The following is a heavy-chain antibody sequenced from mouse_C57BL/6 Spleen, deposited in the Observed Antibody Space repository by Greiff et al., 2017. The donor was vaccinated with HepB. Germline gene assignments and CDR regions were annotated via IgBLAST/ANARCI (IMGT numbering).Heavy chain of an antibody. D-gene: IGHD1-1*01. CDR3: ARRIHYGSSYGGYFDV. CDR1: GYAFSSSW. V-gene: IGHV1-82*01. J-gene: IGHJ1*03. CDR2: IYPGDGDT. Sequence: QVQLKESGPELVKPGASVKISCKASGYAFSSSWMNWVKQRPGKGLEWIGRIYPGDGDTNYNGKFKGKATLTADKSSSTAYMQLSSLTSEDSAVYCCARRIHYGSSYGGYFDVWGTGTTVTVSS.